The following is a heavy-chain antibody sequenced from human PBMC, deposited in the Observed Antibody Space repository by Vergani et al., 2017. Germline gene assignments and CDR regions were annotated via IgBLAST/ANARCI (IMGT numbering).Heavy chain of an antibody. J-gene: IGHJ4*02. V-gene: IGHV3-23*01. CDR2: LSGSGGST. CDR3: AKDRGPYNWNYGY. CDR1: GFTFSSYA. Sequence: EVQLLESGGGLVQPGGSLRLSCAASGFTFSSYAMSWVRQAPGKGLEWVSALSGSGGSTYYADSVKGRFTISRDNSKNTLYLQMNSLRAEDTAVYYCAKDRGPYNWNYGYWGQGTLVTVSS. D-gene: IGHD1-7*01.